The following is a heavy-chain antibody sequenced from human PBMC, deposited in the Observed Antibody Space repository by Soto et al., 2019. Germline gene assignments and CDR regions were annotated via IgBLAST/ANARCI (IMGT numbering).Heavy chain of an antibody. D-gene: IGHD3-16*01. CDR2: ISWNSGSI. CDR3: AKVGVMRWDYYYMDV. J-gene: IGHJ6*03. V-gene: IGHV3-9*01. CDR1: GFTFDDYA. Sequence: GGSLRLSCAASGFTFDDYAMHWVRQAPGKGLEWVSGISWNSGSIGYADSVKGRFNISRDNAKNSLYLQMNSLRAEDTALYYCAKVGVMRWDYYYMDVWGKGTTVTVSS.